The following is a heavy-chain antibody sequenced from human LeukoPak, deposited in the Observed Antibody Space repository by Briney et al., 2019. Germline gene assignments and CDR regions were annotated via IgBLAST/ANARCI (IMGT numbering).Heavy chain of an antibody. CDR2: INDDTP. V-gene: IGHV3-23*01. CDR3: TKEYDLWHEQGNWFDT. Sequence: PGGSLRLSCTTSGFSFNTYSMSWVRQAPGKGLEWVSAINDDTPYYTDSVKGRFTVSRDNSRDTLYLHLNSLRAKDTAIYYCTKEYDLWHEQGNWFDTWGQGVLVTVSS. D-gene: IGHD3-3*01. CDR1: GFSFNTYS. J-gene: IGHJ5*02.